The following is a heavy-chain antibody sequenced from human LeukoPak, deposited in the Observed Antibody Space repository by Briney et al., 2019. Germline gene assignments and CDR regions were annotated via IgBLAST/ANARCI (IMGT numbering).Heavy chain of an antibody. D-gene: IGHD6-13*01. Sequence: GTSLRLSCAASGFTFSRYAMHWVRQAPGKGLEWVTIMSYDGSQRYYADSVKGRFSISRDNSENTLFLQMNSLRSEDTAVYYCARANSDSWHNFNQWGQGTLVTVSS. J-gene: IGHJ4*02. CDR1: GFTFSRYA. CDR2: MSYDGSQR. CDR3: ARANSDSWHNFNQ. V-gene: IGHV3-30-3*01.